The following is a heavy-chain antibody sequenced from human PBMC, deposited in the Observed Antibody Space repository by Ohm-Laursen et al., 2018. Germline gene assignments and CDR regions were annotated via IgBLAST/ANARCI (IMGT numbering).Heavy chain of an antibody. V-gene: IGHV1-8*02. J-gene: IGHJ4*02. Sequence: GSSVKVSCKVSGYTFTGYYMHWVRQAPGQGLEWMGWMNPNNDDTGDAQKFQGRITMTRNTSMSTAYMELSSLREEDTAVYYCARGALRPLIDCFDGSCYSAHDYWGQGTLVTVSS. CDR2: MNPNNDDT. D-gene: IGHD2-15*01. CDR1: GYTFTGYY. CDR3: ARGALRPLIDCFDGSCYSAHDY.